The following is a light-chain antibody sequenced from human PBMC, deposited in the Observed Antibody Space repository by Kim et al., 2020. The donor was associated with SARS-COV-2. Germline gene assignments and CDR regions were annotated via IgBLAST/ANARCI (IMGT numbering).Light chain of an antibody. J-gene: IGLJ3*02. CDR2: KDT. CDR3: QSPDSSATWV. Sequence: SYELTQPPSVSVSPGRTARITCSGDALPNQYVYWYQQRPGRAPVLIIYKDTERPSGVPERISGSSSGTTATLTISGVQAEDESDYYCQSPDSSATWVFGGGTQLTVL. CDR1: ALPNQY. V-gene: IGLV3-25*03.